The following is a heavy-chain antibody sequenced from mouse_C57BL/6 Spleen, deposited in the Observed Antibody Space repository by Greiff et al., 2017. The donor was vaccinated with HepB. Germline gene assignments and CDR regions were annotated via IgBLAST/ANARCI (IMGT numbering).Heavy chain of an antibody. CDR1: GYTFTSYW. Sequence: VQLQQPGAELVKPGASVKLSCKASGYTFTSYWMHWVKQRPGRGLEWIGVINPYNGGTSYNQKFKGKATLTVDKSSSTAYMELNSLTSEDSAVYYCARVYFDVWGTGTTVTVSS. CDR3: ARVYFDV. CDR2: INPYNGGT. J-gene: IGHJ1*03. V-gene: IGHV1-53*01.